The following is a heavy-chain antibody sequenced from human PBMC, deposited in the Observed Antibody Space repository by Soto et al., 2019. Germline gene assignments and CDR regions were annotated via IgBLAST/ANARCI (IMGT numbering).Heavy chain of an antibody. D-gene: IGHD2-2*01. CDR2: ISAYNGNT. CDR3: ARGYCSSTSCSLQNYYYYYMDV. CDR1: GYTFTSYG. V-gene: IGHV1-18*01. J-gene: IGHJ6*03. Sequence: ASVKVSCKASGYTFTSYGISWVRQAPGQGLEWMGWISAYNGNTNYAQKFQGRVTMTTDTSTSTAYMELRSLRSDDTAVYYCARGYCSSTSCSLQNYYYYYMDVWGKGTTVTVSS.